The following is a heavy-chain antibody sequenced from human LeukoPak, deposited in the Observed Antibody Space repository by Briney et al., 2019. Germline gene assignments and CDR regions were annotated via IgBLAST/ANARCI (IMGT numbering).Heavy chain of an antibody. D-gene: IGHD5-18*01. V-gene: IGHV3-21*06. CDR2: ISSTSGYI. CDR3: ERETYSYGYGVDY. Sequence: GGSLRLSCAASGFTFSHYSMNWVRQAPGKGLEWVSSISSTSGYIYYADSVKGRFTISRDNAKNSLYLQMSGLRAEDTAVYYCERETYSYGYGVDYWGQGTLVTVSS. CDR1: GFTFSHYS. J-gene: IGHJ4*02.